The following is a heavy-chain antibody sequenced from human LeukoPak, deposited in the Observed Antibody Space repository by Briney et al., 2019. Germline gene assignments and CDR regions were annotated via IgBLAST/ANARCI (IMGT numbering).Heavy chain of an antibody. CDR1: GGSISSYY. V-gene: IGHV4-59*01. Sequence: SETLSLTCTVSGGSISSYYWSWIRQPPGKGLEWVGYIYYSRSTYYNPSLKIRLTISVHTSKNQFSLKLSSVTAVDTAVYYCGRDSGSYSNDAFDIWGQGRMVTVSS. J-gene: IGHJ3*02. CDR2: IYYSRST. D-gene: IGHD1-26*01. CDR3: GRDSGSYSNDAFDI.